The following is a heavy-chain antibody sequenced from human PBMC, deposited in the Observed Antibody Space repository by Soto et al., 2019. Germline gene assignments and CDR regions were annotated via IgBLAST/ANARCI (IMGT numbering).Heavy chain of an antibody. CDR3: TTAPTIFGVVIDP. CDR2: IKSKSDGATT. CDR1: GFTFRNAL. J-gene: IGHJ5*02. Sequence: GGSLRLSCAASGFTFRNALMTWVRQAPGKGLEWVGRIKSKSDGATTDYAAPVRGRFIISRDDSKNTLYLQMNSLKTEDTAVYYCTTAPTIFGVVIDPWGPGTLVTVST. V-gene: IGHV3-15*01. D-gene: IGHD3-3*01.